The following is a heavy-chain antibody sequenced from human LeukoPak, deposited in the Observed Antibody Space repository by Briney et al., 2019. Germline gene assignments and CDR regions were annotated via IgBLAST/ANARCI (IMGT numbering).Heavy chain of an antibody. CDR2: INPNSGGT. CDR1: GYAFTGYY. J-gene: IGHJ3*02. Sequence: ASVKVSCKASGYAFTGYYMHWVRQAPGQGLEWMGWINPNSGGTNYAQKFQGRVTMTRDTSISTAYMELSRLRSDDTAVYYCASARVAVAGHYRGFDAFDIWGQGTMVTVSS. V-gene: IGHV1-2*02. D-gene: IGHD6-19*01. CDR3: ASARVAVAGHYRGFDAFDI.